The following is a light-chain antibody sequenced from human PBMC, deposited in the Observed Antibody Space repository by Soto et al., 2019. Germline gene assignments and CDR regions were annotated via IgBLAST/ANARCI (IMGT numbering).Light chain of an antibody. CDR1: SGHSNYA. CDR3: QTWGTGIVI. J-gene: IGLJ2*01. V-gene: IGLV4-69*01. CDR2: LYSDGSH. Sequence: QLVLTQSPSASASLGASVRLTCTLSSGHSNYAIAWHQQRPEKGPRYLMKLYSDGSHNKGDGIPDRFSGSNSGAERYLTISSLQSEDEADYYCQTWGTGIVIFGGGTKLTV.